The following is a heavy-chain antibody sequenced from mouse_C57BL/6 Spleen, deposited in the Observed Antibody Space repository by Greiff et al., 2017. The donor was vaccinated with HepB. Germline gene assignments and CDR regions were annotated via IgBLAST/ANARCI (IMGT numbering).Heavy chain of an antibody. CDR2: ILPGSGST. J-gene: IGHJ2*01. V-gene: IGHV1-9*01. CDR1: GYTFTGYW. CDR3: ARGGYYYGSSLYFDY. D-gene: IGHD1-1*01. Sequence: QVQLKESGAELMKPGASVKLSCKATGYTFTGYWIEWVKQRPGHGLEWIGEILPGSGSTNYNEKFKGKATFTADTSSNTAYMQISSLTTEDSAIYYCARGGYYYGSSLYFDYWGQGTTLTVSS.